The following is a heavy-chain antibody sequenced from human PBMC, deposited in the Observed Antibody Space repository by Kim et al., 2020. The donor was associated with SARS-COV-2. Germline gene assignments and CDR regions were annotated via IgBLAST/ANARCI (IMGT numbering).Heavy chain of an antibody. J-gene: IGHJ6*02. V-gene: IGHV1-69*02. Sequence: KVQGRVTITADKSTRTAYMELSSLRSEDTAVYYCASAVAGTLGLYYGMDVWGQGTTVTVSS. D-gene: IGHD6-19*01. CDR3: ASAVAGTLGLYYGMDV.